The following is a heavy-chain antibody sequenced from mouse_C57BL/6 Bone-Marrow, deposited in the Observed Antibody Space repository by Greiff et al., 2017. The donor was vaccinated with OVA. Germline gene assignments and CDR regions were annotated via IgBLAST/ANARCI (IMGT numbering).Heavy chain of an antibody. CDR2: IDTSDSYT. CDR3: ARGNYSNFYAMDY. CDR1: GYTFTSYW. Sequence: QVQLQQPGAELVKPGASVKLSCKASGYTFTSYWMQWVKQRPGQGLEWIGEIDTSDSYTNYNQKFKGKATLTVDTSSSTAYMQLSSLTSEDSAVYYCARGNYSNFYAMDYWGQGTSVTVSS. J-gene: IGHJ4*01. D-gene: IGHD2-5*01. V-gene: IGHV1-50*01.